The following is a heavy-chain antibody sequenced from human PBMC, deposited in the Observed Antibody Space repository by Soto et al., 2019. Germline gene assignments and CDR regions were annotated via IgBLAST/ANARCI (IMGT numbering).Heavy chain of an antibody. D-gene: IGHD3-3*01. CDR3: AKEFLHYDFWSGYYSPFDP. CDR1: GFTFSSYA. CDR2: ISGSGGST. V-gene: IGHV3-23*01. Sequence: GGSLRLSCAASGFTFSSYAMSWVRQAPGKGLEWVSAISGSGGSTYYADSVKGRFTITRDNSKNTLYLQMNSLRAEDTAVYYCAKEFLHYDFWSGYYSPFDPWGQGTLVTVSS. J-gene: IGHJ5*02.